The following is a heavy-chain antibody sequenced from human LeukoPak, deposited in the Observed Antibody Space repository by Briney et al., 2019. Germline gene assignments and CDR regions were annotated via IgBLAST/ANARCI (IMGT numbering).Heavy chain of an antibody. D-gene: IGHD2-15*01. CDR1: GYTFTNYG. CDR2: ISGYNGNT. Sequence: AASVKVSCKTSGYTFTNYGISWVRQAPGQGLEWMGWISGYNGNTNYAQNLQGRVTMTTDTSTSTAYMELRSLRSDDTAVYYCAINRGRGDIVFDYWGRGTLVTVSS. CDR3: AINRGRGDIVFDY. J-gene: IGHJ4*02. V-gene: IGHV1-18*01.